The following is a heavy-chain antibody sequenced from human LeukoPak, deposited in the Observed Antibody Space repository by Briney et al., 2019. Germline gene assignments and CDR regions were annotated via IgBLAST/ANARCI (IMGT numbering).Heavy chain of an antibody. CDR1: GGSVSSSSYY. CDR3: ATGGRFGESRGVY. V-gene: IGHV4-39*07. J-gene: IGHJ4*02. Sequence: KASETLSLTCTVSGGSVSSSSYYWGWIRQPPGKGLEWIGSIYYSGSTYYNPSLKSRVSISVDTSKNQFSLKLNSLTAADTAVYYRATGGRFGESRGVYWGQGTLVTVSS. CDR2: IYYSGST. D-gene: IGHD3-10*01.